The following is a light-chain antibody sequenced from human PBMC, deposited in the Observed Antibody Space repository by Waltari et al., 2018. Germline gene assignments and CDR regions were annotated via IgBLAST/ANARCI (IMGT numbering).Light chain of an antibody. CDR1: SSGVGTFNL. Sequence: QSALTQPASVSGSPGPSITMSCTGASSGVGTFNLGAWYQQHPGKAPKLIIYEGNERPSGVSNRFSGSKSGNTASLTISGLQAEDEAYYYCCSYAGGSTFVVFGGGTKLTVL. V-gene: IGLV2-23*03. CDR3: CSYAGGSTFVV. J-gene: IGLJ2*01. CDR2: EGN.